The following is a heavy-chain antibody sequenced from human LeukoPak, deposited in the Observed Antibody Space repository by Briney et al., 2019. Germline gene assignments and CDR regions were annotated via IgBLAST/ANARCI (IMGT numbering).Heavy chain of an antibody. CDR1: GGSISSSSYY. D-gene: IGHD3-10*01. CDR3: ARGRMVRGAIDY. Sequence: SETLSLTCTVSGGSISSSSYYWGWIRQPPGKGLEWIGSIYYSGSTYYNPSLKSRVTISVDTSKNQFSLKLSSVTAADTAVYYCARGRMVRGAIDYWGQGTLVTVSS. V-gene: IGHV4-39*01. J-gene: IGHJ4*02. CDR2: IYYSGST.